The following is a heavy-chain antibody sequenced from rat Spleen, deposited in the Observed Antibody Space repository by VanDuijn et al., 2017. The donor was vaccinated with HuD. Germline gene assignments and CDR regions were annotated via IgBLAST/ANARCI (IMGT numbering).Heavy chain of an antibody. CDR1: GFTLSDYN. CDR3: APQWSQDY. D-gene: IGHD1-1*01. Sequence: EVQLVESGGGLVQPGRSLKLSCEVSGFTLSDYNMAWVRQAPRKGLEWVATISYDGSTTYYRDSVKGRFTVSRDNAKSTLYLQMDSLRSEDTATYYCAPQWSQDYWGQGVMVTVSS. J-gene: IGHJ2*01. V-gene: IGHV5S10*01. CDR2: ISYDGSTT.